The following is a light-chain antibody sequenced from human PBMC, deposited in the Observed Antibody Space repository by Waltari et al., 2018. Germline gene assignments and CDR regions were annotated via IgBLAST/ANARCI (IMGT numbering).Light chain of an antibody. CDR1: QTVSSRF. Sequence: IVLTQSPATLSLSPGERATLSCRASQTVSSRFLAWYQRKPGQAPRLLIYGASSRATGIPDRFSGSGSGTDFTLTISRLEPEDFAVYYCQQYGTSPPVITFGQGTRLEI. CDR3: QQYGTSPPVIT. J-gene: IGKJ5*01. V-gene: IGKV3-20*01. CDR2: GAS.